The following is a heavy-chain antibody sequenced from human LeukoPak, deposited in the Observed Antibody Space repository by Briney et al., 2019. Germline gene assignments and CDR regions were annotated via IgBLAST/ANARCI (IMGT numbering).Heavy chain of an antibody. CDR2: ISSSGSTI. V-gene: IGHV3-11*04. D-gene: IGHD3-10*02. CDR1: GFTFSNHY. CDR3: AELGITMIGGV. J-gene: IGHJ6*04. Sequence: GGSLRLSCAASGFTFSNHYMSWIRQAPGKGLVWVSYISSSGSTIYYADSVKGRFTISRDNAKNSLYLQMNSLRAEDTAVYYCAELGITMIGGVWGKGTTVTISS.